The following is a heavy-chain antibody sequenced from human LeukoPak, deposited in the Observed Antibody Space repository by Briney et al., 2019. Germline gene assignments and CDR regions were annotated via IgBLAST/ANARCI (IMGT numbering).Heavy chain of an antibody. V-gene: IGHV3-23*01. D-gene: IGHD1-26*01. CDR1: GFTFSSYA. Sequence: GGSLRLSCAASGFTFSSYAMSWVRQAPGKGLEWVSAISGSGGSTFYADSVKGRFTISRDNSKNTLYLQMNSLRAEDTAVYYCAKDPGGVGAPFDYWGQGTLVTVSS. CDR2: ISGSGGST. CDR3: AKDPGGVGAPFDY. J-gene: IGHJ4*02.